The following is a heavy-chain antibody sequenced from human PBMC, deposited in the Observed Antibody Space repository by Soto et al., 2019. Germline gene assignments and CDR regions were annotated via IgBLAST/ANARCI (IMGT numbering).Heavy chain of an antibody. V-gene: IGHV5-10-1*01. J-gene: IGHJ6*02. Sequence: GESLKISCQGSGYSFTTHWITWVSQTPGKGLEWMGRIDPSDSYTNYSPSFQGHVTISADKSISTAYLQWSSLKASDTAMYYCARHRGRGYSGYDYAHYYYYYGMDVWGQGTTVTVSS. D-gene: IGHD5-12*01. CDR1: GYSFTTHW. CDR3: ARHRGRGYSGYDYAHYYYYYGMDV. CDR2: IDPSDSYT.